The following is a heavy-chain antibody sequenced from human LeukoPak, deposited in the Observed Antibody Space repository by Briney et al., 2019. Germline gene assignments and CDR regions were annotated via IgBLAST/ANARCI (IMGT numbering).Heavy chain of an antibody. CDR2: IYTSGST. V-gene: IGHV4-4*09. J-gene: IGHJ5*02. Sequence: SETLSLTCTVPGGSITSYYWSWIRQPPGKGLEWTGYIYTSGSTKYNPSLKSRVTMSVDTSKNQFSLKLNSMTAADTAVYYCARLNDYSSSFDPWGQGTLVTVSS. CDR3: ARLNDYSSSFDP. D-gene: IGHD6-6*01. CDR1: GGSITSYY.